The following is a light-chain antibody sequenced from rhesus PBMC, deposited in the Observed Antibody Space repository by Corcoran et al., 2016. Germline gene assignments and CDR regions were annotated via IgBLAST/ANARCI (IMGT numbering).Light chain of an antibody. J-gene: IGKJ2*01. V-gene: IGKV1S9*01. CDR2: KTS. CDR3: QQGYTYPHS. CDR1: QSVSNY. Sequence: DIQMTQSPSSLSASVGDRVTITCQASQSVSNYLNWYQQKPGKTPKVLISKTSSLQSGIPSRFSGSGSGTDFTLTISSLQPEYFATYYCQQGYTYPHSFGQGTKVEIK.